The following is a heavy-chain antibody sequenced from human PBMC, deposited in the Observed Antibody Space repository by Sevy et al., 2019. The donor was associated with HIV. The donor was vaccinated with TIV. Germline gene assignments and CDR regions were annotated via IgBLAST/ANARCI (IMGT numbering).Heavy chain of an antibody. V-gene: IGHV3-73*01. CDR2: IRSKANNYAT. D-gene: IGHD3-10*01. CDR1: GFNFSVSA. Sequence: GGSLRLSCAVSGFNFSVSAMHWVRQASGKGLEWLGGIRSKANNYATAYSTSLKARFTMSRDDSMSTAYLQMNSLKSGNTALYCGSTVLGVPFDYWGQGALVTVSS. CDR3: STVLGVPFDY. J-gene: IGHJ4*02.